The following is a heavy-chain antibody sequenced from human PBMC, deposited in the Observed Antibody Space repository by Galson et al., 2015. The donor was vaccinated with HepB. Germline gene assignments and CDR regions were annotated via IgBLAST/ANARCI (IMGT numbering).Heavy chain of an antibody. J-gene: IGHJ3*02. CDR1: GDSVSSTTAA. CDR2: TYFESKWYH. V-gene: IGHV6-1*01. D-gene: IGHD3-9*01. CDR3: VRAGRQVTILTVLYTAFDI. Sequence: CAISGDSVSSTTAAWNWIRQSPSRGLEWLGRTYFESKWYHEYAVSVQSRITVSPDTSRNQFSLHMDSVTPEDTAVYYCVRAGRQVTILTVLYTAFDIWGRGTMVTVSS.